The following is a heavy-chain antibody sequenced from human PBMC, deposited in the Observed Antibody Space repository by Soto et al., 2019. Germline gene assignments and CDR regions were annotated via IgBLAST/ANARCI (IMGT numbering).Heavy chain of an antibody. D-gene: IGHD6-13*01. CDR2: ISAYNGNT. J-gene: IGHJ4*02. CDR3: ASDWAAAGPFDY. CDR1: GYTFTSYG. V-gene: IGHV1-18*01. Sequence: QVQLVQSGAEVKKPGASVKVSCKASGYTFTSYGISWVRQSPGQGLEWMGWISAYNGNTNYAQKLQGRVTMTTDTSTSTDYMELRSLRSDDTAVYYCASDWAAAGPFDYWGQGTLVTVSS.